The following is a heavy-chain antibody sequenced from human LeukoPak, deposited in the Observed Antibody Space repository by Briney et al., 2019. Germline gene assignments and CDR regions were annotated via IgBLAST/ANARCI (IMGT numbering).Heavy chain of an antibody. D-gene: IGHD2-2*02. CDR3: AKSHCSTTSCYTHHFDY. CDR2: ISAGGGNT. V-gene: IGHV3-23*01. Sequence: GGSLRLSCAASGFTFSSYAMHWVRQAPGKGLEWVSAISAGGGNTYYADSVKGRFTISRDNSRNTLYLQMNSLRAEDTAVYYCAKSHCSTTSCYTHHFDYWGQGTLVTVSS. CDR1: GFTFSSYA. J-gene: IGHJ4*02.